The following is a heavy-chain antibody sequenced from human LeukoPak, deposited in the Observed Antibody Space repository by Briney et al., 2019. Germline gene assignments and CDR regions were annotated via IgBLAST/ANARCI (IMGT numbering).Heavy chain of an antibody. D-gene: IGHD4-23*01. Sequence: PGGSLRLSCAASGFTFSDYFMGWIRQAPGKGLEWVSYITDNGRKTYYADSVKGRFTISRDNAKYSLYLQINRLRAEDTAVYYCARAEGYGGELDSWGQGTLVTVSS. J-gene: IGHJ4*02. CDR2: ITDNGRKT. CDR1: GFTFSDYF. V-gene: IGHV3-11*04. CDR3: ARAEGYGGELDS.